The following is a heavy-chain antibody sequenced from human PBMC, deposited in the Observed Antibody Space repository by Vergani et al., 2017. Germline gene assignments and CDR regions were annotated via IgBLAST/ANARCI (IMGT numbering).Heavy chain of an antibody. CDR3: AKNIVVVPSTMLGWLDP. J-gene: IGHJ5*02. V-gene: IGHV1-69*19. D-gene: IGHD2-2*01. Sequence: QVQLVQSGAEVKKPGSSVKVSCKASGGTFSNYAISWVRQAPGQGLEWMGGIIPIFGTTNYAQKFQGRVTITEDESTTTAYIEVRSLRSDDTAAYYCAKNIVVVPSTMLGWLDPWGQGNLVTVSS. CDR2: IIPIFGTT. CDR1: GGTFSNYA.